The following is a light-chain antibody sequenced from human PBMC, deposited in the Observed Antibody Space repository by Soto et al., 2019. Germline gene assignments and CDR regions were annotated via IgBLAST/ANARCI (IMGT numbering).Light chain of an antibody. CDR1: QSMSSY. CDR2: AAS. CDR3: QQSYSTLTWT. J-gene: IGKJ1*01. Sequence: DLQMTQSPSSLSASVGDRVTITCRASQSMSSYLNWYQQKPGKPPKLLIYAASSLQSGVPSRFSGSGSGTDFTLTISSLQPEDFATYYCQQSYSTLTWTFGQGTKVEIK. V-gene: IGKV1-39*01.